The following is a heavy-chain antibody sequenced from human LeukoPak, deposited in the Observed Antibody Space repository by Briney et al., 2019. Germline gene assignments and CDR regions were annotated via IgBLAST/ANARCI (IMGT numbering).Heavy chain of an antibody. CDR2: IYTSGST. Sequence: SETLSPTCTVSGGSISSYYWSWLRQPAGKGLEWIGRIYTSGSTNYNPSLKSRVTMSVDTSKNQFSLKLSSVTAADTAVHYCARDFCVVGANHYYYYMDVWGKGTTVTVSS. CDR1: GGSISSYY. CDR3: ARDFCVVGANHYYYYMDV. V-gene: IGHV4-4*07. J-gene: IGHJ6*03. D-gene: IGHD1-26*01.